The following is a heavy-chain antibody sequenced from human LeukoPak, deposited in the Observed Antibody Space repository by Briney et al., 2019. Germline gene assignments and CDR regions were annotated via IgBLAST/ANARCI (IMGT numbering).Heavy chain of an antibody. D-gene: IGHD3-22*01. CDR1: GYTFTSYG. Sequence: ASVKVSCKASGYTFTSYGISWVRQAPGQGLEWVGWISAYNGNTNYAQKLQGRVTMTTDTSTSTAYMELRSLRSDDTAVYYCARLDYDSSGYSGQSAFDIWGQGTMVTVSS. V-gene: IGHV1-18*01. CDR2: ISAYNGNT. J-gene: IGHJ3*02. CDR3: ARLDYDSSGYSGQSAFDI.